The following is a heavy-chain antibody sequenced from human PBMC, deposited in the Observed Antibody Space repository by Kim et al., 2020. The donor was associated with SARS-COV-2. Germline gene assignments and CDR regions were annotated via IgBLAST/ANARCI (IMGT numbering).Heavy chain of an antibody. V-gene: IGHV4-34*01. J-gene: IGHJ6*02. CDR1: GGSFSGYY. Sequence: SETLSLTCAVYGGSFSGYYWSWIRQPPGKGLEWIGEINHSGSTNYNPSLKSRVTISVDTSKNQFSLKLSSVTAADTAVYYCARGVHVIHGGVPPIRYYDFWSGYKIYYYYGMDVWGQGTTVTVSS. CDR2: INHSGST. CDR3: ARGVHVIHGGVPPIRYYDFWSGYKIYYYYGMDV. D-gene: IGHD3-3*01.